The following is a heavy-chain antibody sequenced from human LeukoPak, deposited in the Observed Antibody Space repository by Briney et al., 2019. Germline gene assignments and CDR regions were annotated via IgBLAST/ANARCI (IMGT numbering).Heavy chain of an antibody. V-gene: IGHV3-49*03. J-gene: IGHJ6*02. CDR1: GFTFGDNA. D-gene: IGHD3-10*01. Sequence: PGGSLRLSCTDSGFTFGDNAMSWLRQAPGKGLEWVAFIRSQAYGGTTEYAASVKGRFTISRDDSKKIAYLQMNSLKTDDTAVYFCTSCGGWFGEYAFGDVWGQGTTVTVSS. CDR2: IRSQAYGGTT. CDR3: TSCGGWFGEYAFGDV.